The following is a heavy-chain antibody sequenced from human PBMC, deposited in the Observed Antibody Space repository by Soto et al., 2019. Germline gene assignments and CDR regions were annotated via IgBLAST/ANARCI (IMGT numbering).Heavy chain of an antibody. V-gene: IGHV3-7*05. CDR3: ARGPRHSDAY. Sequence: EVQLVESGGGLVQPGGSLKISCSASGFTFSTSWMSWVRQAPGKGLEWVANIKQDGSEEYYVDSVKGRFTVSRDNAKNSLYLQINSLRVEDTAVYFCARGPRHSDAYWGLGTLVTVSS. D-gene: IGHD5-18*01. J-gene: IGHJ4*02. CDR2: IKQDGSEE. CDR1: GFTFSTSW.